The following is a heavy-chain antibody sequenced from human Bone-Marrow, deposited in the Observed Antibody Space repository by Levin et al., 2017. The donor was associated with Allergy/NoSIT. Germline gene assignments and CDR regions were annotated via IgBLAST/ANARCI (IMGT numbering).Heavy chain of an antibody. Sequence: GESLKISCAASGFTFSSYAMSWVRQAPGKGLEWVSAISGSGGSTYYADSVKGRFTISRDNSKNTLYLQMNSLRAEDTAVYYCALDSSGGYWGQGTLVTVSS. CDR2: ISGSGGST. CDR3: ALDSSGGY. CDR1: GFTFSSYA. J-gene: IGHJ4*02. V-gene: IGHV3-23*01. D-gene: IGHD3-22*01.